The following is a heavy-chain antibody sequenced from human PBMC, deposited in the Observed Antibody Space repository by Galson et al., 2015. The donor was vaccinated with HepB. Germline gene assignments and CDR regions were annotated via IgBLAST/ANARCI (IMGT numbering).Heavy chain of an antibody. Sequence: LTCSASGDSIRNSNYYWGWIRLSPGKGLGWIGSPYFTGRTYYNPSLNSRVTISIDTSKNQFSLKLTSATAADTAVYYCARHGNNYSDGGYHSWRAFDIWGQVTKVIVSS. CDR2: PYFTGRT. CDR1: GDSIRNSNYY. J-gene: IGHJ3*02. V-gene: IGHV4-39*01. D-gene: IGHD1/OR15-1a*01. CDR3: ARHGNNYSDGGYHSWRAFDI.